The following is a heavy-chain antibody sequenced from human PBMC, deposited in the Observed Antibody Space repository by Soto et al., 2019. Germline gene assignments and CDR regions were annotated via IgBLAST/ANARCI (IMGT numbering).Heavy chain of an antibody. V-gene: IGHV4-39*01. Sequence: PSETLSLTCTVSGGSISSSSYYWGWIRQPPGKGLEWIGSIYYSGSTYYNPSLKSRVTISVDTSKNQFSLKLSSVTAADMAVYYCARGLRAPGDGYNSIAYYYYYGMDVWGQGTTVTVSS. CDR2: IYYSGST. CDR3: ARGLRAPGDGYNSIAYYYYYGMDV. J-gene: IGHJ6*02. D-gene: IGHD5-12*01. CDR1: GGSISSSSYY.